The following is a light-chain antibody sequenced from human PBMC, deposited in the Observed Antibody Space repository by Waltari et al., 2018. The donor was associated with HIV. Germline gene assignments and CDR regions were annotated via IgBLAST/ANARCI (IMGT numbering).Light chain of an antibody. Sequence: HSVLTQPPSASGPPGQRVTISCSGSHSHIGINIIHWYHQLPGTAPKRLIYSNSQRPSGVPDRFSGSKSGTSASLAISGLQSEDEADYYCASWDDSLNGYVFGTGTKVTVL. J-gene: IGLJ1*01. CDR3: ASWDDSLNGYV. V-gene: IGLV1-44*01. CDR1: HSHIGINI. CDR2: SNS.